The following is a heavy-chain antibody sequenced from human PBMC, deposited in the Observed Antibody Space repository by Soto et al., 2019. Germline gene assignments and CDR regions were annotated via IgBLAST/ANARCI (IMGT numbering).Heavy chain of an antibody. V-gene: IGHV3-23*01. CDR1: GFTFSSYA. J-gene: IGHJ4*02. CDR2: IGGSDGST. CDR3: AREWGTRGYSYGDRGSFDY. D-gene: IGHD5-18*01. Sequence: EVQLLESGGDLVQPGGSLRLSCAASGFTFSSYAMSWVRQAPGKGLEWVSAIGGSDGSTYYADSVKGRFTISRDNSKNTLYLQMNSLRAEDTAVYYCAREWGTRGYSYGDRGSFDYWGQGTLVTVSS.